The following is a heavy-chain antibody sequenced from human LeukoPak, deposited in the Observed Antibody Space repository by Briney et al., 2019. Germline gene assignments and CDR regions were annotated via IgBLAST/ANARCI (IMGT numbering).Heavy chain of an antibody. J-gene: IGHJ4*02. CDR1: GFTVSSNY. D-gene: IGHD3-9*01. CDR2: IYSGGST. V-gene: IGHV3-66*01. CDR3: ARGSYDILTGQTETFDY. Sequence: SGGSLRLSCAASGFTVSSNYMSWVRQAPGKGLEWVSVIYSGGSTYYADSVKGRFTISRDNSKNTLYLQMNSLRAEDTAVYYCARGSYDILTGQTETFDYWGQGTLVTVSS.